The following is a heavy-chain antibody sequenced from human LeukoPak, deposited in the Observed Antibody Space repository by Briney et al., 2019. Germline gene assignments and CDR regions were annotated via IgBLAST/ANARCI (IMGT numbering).Heavy chain of an antibody. Sequence: GGSVRLSCTASGFTFNFYAMTWVRQAPGKGLEWVSGISSTGDSTYYADSVKGRFTISRDNSKNTLYLQMNSLRAEDTAVYYCAKVWRGNYYDYWGQGTLVTVSS. D-gene: IGHD1-1*01. CDR2: ISSTGDST. CDR1: GFTFNFYA. V-gene: IGHV3-23*01. J-gene: IGHJ4*02. CDR3: AKVWRGNYYDY.